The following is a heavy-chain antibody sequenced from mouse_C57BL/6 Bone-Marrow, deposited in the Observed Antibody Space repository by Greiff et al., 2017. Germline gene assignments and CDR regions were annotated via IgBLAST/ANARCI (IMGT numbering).Heavy chain of an antibody. J-gene: IGHJ4*01. Sequence: VQLQQSGPGLVQPSQSLSITCTVSGFSLTSYGVHWVRQSPGKGLEWLGVIWRGGSTDYNAAFMSRLSITQDNSKSQVFFKMNSLQADDTAIYYSAKASFYYDYDGYAMDYWGQGTSVTVSS. V-gene: IGHV2-5*01. D-gene: IGHD2-4*01. CDR3: AKASFYYDYDGYAMDY. CDR1: GFSLTSYG. CDR2: IWRGGST.